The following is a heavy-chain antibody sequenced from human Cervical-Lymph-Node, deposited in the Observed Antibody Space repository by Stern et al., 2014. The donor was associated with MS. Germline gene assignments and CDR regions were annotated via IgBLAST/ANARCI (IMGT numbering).Heavy chain of an antibody. D-gene: IGHD4-17*01. V-gene: IGHV4-59*01. CDR2: IYYSGST. CDR1: GGSISSYY. Sequence: QVQLQESGPGLVKPSETLSLTCTVSGGSISSYYWSWIRQPPGKGLEWIGYIYYSGSTNYNPSLKSRVTISVDTSKNQFSLKLSSVTAADTAAYYCARMTTVTTGGFDLWGRGTLVTVSS. CDR3: ARMTTVTTGGFDL. J-gene: IGHJ2*01.